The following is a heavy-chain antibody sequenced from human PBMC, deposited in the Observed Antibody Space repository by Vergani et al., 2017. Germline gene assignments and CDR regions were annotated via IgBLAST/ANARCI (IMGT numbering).Heavy chain of an antibody. CDR3: ARDLRLLYNRFDP. CDR1: GFTFNQYG. CDR2: TWYDGNNK. J-gene: IGHJ5*02. D-gene: IGHD1-14*01. V-gene: IGHV3-33*01. Sequence: QVQLVESGGGVVQPGRSLRLSCAASGFTFNQYGMHWVRQAPGKGLEWVAVTWYDGNNKQYADSVKGRFTISRENSKSTMYLQMNSLRDEDTGVYYCARDLRLLYNRFDPWGQGTLVTVSS.